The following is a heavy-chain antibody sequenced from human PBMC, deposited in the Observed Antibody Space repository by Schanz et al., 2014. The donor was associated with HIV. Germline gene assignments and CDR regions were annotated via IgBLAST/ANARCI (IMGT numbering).Heavy chain of an antibody. V-gene: IGHV3-13*01. Sequence: EVQLVESGGGFVRPGGSLTLSCVASGFTFSNYDMHWVRQATGKGLEWVSGIGSAGDRYYRGSVKGRITISRENAKNSLYLQMNSLRAGDTAVYYCAAHHQKRIAAAGKTYGMDVWGQGTTVTVSS. D-gene: IGHD6-13*01. CDR3: AAHHQKRIAAAGKTYGMDV. CDR1: GFTFSNYD. J-gene: IGHJ6*02. CDR2: IGSAGDR.